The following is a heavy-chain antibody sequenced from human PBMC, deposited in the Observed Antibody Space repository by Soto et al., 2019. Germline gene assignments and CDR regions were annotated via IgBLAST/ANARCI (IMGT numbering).Heavy chain of an antibody. CDR3: IRQYVDDYNSFDS. Sequence: EVQLVESGGGLVQPGGSLKLSCAASGFTFSASGMHWVRQASGKGLEWVGRIRSEANNYATAYAASVKGRFTVSRDDSKNTAYLQMDSLETEDTAVYYCIRQYVDDYNSFDSWGQGTLVTVSS. CDR1: GFTFSASG. CDR2: IRSEANNYAT. D-gene: IGHD4-4*01. J-gene: IGHJ4*02. V-gene: IGHV3-73*01.